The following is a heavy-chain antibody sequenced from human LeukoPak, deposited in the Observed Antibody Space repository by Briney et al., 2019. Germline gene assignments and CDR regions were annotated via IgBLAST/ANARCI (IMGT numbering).Heavy chain of an antibody. V-gene: IGHV1-2*06. CDR3: ARRRQLGWFDP. Sequence: ASVKVSCRASGYTFTGYYMHWVRQAPGQGLEWMGRINPNSGGTNYAQKFQGRVTMTRDTSISTAYMELSRLRSDDTAVYYCARRRQLGWFDPWGQGTLVTVSS. CDR2: INPNSGGT. D-gene: IGHD1-1*01. J-gene: IGHJ5*02. CDR1: GYTFTGYY.